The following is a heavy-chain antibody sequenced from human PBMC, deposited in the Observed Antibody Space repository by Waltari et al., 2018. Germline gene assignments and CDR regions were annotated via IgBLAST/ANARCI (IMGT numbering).Heavy chain of an antibody. Sequence: EVQLLDSGGGLVQPGGSLRLSCAASGFIYRNYAMSWVRQAPGQGLERVSSISGSGCSTYYADSVKGRFTISRDNSKNTLYLQMNTVRADDTAVYYCATTMTTVGPFDYWGQGTLVTVSS. CDR3: ATTMTTVGPFDY. J-gene: IGHJ4*02. CDR2: ISGSGCST. CDR1: GFIYRNYA. V-gene: IGHV3-23*01. D-gene: IGHD4-17*01.